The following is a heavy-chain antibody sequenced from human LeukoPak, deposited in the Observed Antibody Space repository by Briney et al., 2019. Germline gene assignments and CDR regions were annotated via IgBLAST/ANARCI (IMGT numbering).Heavy chain of an antibody. V-gene: IGHV3-23*01. CDR3: ATTDPAAWYYFDY. CDR1: GFTFSNYA. J-gene: IGHJ4*02. D-gene: IGHD1-1*01. Sequence: SGGSLRLSCAASGFTFSNYAMNWVRQAPGKGLEWVSAINGRGGSTFYADSVKGRFTISRDNSKNTLYLQMNTLRAEDTAVYYCATTDPAAWYYFDYWGQGTLVTVSS. CDR2: INGRGGST.